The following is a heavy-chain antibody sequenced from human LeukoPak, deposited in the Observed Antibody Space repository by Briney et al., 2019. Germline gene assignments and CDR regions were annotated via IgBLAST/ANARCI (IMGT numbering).Heavy chain of an antibody. Sequence: PSETLSLTCTVSGGSISSYYWSWIRQPPGKGLEWIGYIYYSGSTNYNPSLKSRVTISVDTSKNQFSLKLSSVTAADTAVYYCARVGIAAAGTGWFDPWGQGTLVTVSS. CDR3: ARVGIAAAGTGWFDP. D-gene: IGHD6-13*01. V-gene: IGHV4-59*08. J-gene: IGHJ5*02. CDR1: GGSISSYY. CDR2: IYYSGST.